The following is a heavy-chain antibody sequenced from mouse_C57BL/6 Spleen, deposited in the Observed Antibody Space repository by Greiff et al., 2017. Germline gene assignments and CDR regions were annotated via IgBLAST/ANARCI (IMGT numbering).Heavy chain of an antibody. CDR2: IRNKANGYTT. CDR3: VKAVVGYYDYAMDY. J-gene: IGHJ4*01. Sequence: EVNVVASGGGLVQPGASLRLSCAASGFTFTDYYMSWVRQPPGKAPEWLALIRNKANGYTTEYTASVKGRFTISRDNSQNILYLQMNTLRAEDSATYYCVKAVVGYYDYAMDYWGQGTSVTVSS. D-gene: IGHD2-3*01. V-gene: IGHV7-4*01. CDR1: GFTFTDYY.